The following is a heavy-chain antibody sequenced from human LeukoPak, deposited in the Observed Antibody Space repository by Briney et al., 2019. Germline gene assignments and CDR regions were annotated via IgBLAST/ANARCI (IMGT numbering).Heavy chain of an antibody. CDR2: ISSSSSTI. Sequence: PGGSLRLSCAASGFTFSSYSMNWVRQAPGKGLEWVSYISSSSSTIYYADSVKGRFTISRDNAKNSLYLQMNSLRAEDTAVYYCARDCSAHGGDCPLDYWGQGTLVTVSS. J-gene: IGHJ4*02. D-gene: IGHD2-21*02. CDR1: GFTFSSYS. V-gene: IGHV3-48*01. CDR3: ARDCSAHGGDCPLDY.